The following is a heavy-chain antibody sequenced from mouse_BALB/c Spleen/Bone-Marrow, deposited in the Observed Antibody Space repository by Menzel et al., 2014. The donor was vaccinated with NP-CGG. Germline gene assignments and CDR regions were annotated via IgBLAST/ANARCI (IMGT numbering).Heavy chain of an antibody. D-gene: IGHD2-12*01. J-gene: IGHJ4*01. CDR1: GYAFSSSW. CDR3: ARSDSYRDMDY. Sequence: QVQLKHSGPELVKPGASVKISCKASGYAFSSSWMNWVKQRPGQGLEWIGRIYPGDGDTKYNGRFKGKATLTADKSSSTAYMQLSSLTSVDSAVYFCARSDSYRDMDYWGQGTSVTVSS. CDR2: IYPGDGDT. V-gene: IGHV1-82*01.